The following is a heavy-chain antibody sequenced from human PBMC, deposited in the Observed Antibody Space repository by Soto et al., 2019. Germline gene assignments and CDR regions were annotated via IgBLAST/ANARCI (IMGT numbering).Heavy chain of an antibody. CDR3: ARRKYCGGGGCYGEAFDV. CDR1: GYTFTTYA. CDR2: INAGSGNT. V-gene: IGHV1-3*01. Sequence: QVQLVQSGAEVKKPGASVKVSCKASGYTFTTYAMHWVRQAPGQRLEWMGWINAGSGNTKSSQKFQGRVTITRDTYATTAYMELSSLRSEDTAVYYCARRKYCGGGGCYGEAFDVWGQGTMVTVSS. J-gene: IGHJ3*01. D-gene: IGHD2-15*01.